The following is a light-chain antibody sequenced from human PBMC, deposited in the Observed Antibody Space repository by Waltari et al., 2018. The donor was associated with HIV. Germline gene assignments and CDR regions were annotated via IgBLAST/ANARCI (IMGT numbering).Light chain of an antibody. V-gene: IGLV1-40*01. CDR3: QSYDSSLSASV. CDR2: GNG. J-gene: IGLJ2*01. CDR1: RSNIGAGYD. Sequence: QSVLTQPPSVAGAPGPRVTISCTGSRSNIGAGYDVHWYQQLPGTAPKLLIYGNGNRPSGVPDRFAGSKSGTSASLAITGLQAADEADYYCQSYDSSLSASVFGGGTKLTVL.